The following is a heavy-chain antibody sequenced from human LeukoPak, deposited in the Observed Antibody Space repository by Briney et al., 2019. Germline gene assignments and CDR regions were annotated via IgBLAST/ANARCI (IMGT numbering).Heavy chain of an antibody. CDR2: INPNSGGT. V-gene: IGHV1-2*02. CDR1: GYTFTGYY. Sequence: ASVKVSCKASGYTFTGYYMHWARQAPGQGLEWMGWINPNSGGTNYAQKFQGRVTMTRDTSISTAYMELSRLRSDDTAVYYCARVPIVVLEPGDYWGQGTLVTVSS. J-gene: IGHJ4*02. D-gene: IGHD2-21*01. CDR3: ARVPIVVLEPGDY.